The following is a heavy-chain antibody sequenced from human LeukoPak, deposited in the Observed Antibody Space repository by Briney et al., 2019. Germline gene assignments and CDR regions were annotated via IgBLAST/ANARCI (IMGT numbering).Heavy chain of an antibody. Sequence: PGGSLRLSCAASGFTFSSYAMTWVRQAPGKGLQWVSSISGSGGSTYYPDSVKGRFAISRDNSKNTLYLQMHSLRAEDTAVYYCAKSPLSTVTTIAYWGQGTLVTVSS. J-gene: IGHJ4*02. CDR3: AKSPLSTVTTIAY. CDR1: GFTFSSYA. V-gene: IGHV3-23*01. CDR2: ISGSGGST. D-gene: IGHD4-17*01.